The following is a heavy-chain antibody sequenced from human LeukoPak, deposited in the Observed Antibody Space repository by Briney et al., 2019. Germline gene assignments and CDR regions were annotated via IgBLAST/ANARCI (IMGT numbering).Heavy chain of an antibody. J-gene: IGHJ4*02. CDR2: IIGSGSST. Sequence: GGSLRLSCAASGFTFSSYAMSWVRQAPGKGLEWVSAIIGSGSSTYYADSVKGRFTISRDNSKNTLFLQMNSLRSEDTAVYYCARVDSSSDYWGQGTLVTVSS. V-gene: IGHV3-23*01. CDR1: GFTFSSYA. D-gene: IGHD6-13*01. CDR3: ARVDSSSDY.